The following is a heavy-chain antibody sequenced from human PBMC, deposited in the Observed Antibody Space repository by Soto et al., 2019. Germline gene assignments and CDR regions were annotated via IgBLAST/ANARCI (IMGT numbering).Heavy chain of an antibody. Sequence: LRLSCAASGFTVSSNYMTWVRQAPGKGLEWVSVIYSGGTTYYADSVKGRFTISRDNSKNTLYLQMNSLRVEDTAVYYCARAGTRPYYFYGMDVWGQGTTVTVSS. CDR2: IYSGGTT. CDR1: GFTVSSNY. D-gene: IGHD1-1*01. CDR3: ARAGTRPYYFYGMDV. J-gene: IGHJ6*02. V-gene: IGHV3-53*01.